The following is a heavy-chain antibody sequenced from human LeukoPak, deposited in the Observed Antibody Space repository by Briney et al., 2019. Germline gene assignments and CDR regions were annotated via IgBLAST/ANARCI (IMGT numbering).Heavy chain of an antibody. J-gene: IGHJ3*02. Sequence: GASVKVSCKASGYTFTTYGISWVRQAPGQGLEWMGWISADNGNTNYAQKLQGRVTMTTDTSTSTAYMELRSLRSDDTAVYYCVTDEYYEAFDIWGQGTMVTVSS. V-gene: IGHV1-18*01. CDR2: ISADNGNT. CDR3: VTDEYYEAFDI. CDR1: GYTFTTYG. D-gene: IGHD2/OR15-2a*01.